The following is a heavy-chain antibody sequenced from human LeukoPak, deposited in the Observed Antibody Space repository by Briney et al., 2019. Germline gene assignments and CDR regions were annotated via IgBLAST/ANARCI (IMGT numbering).Heavy chain of an antibody. CDR1: GGSISSRSYY. CDR3: ARGRGYSGYDFSYYYYYMDV. V-gene: IGHV4-39*07. Sequence: SETLSLTCTVSGGSISSRSYYWGWIRQPPGKGLEWIGSIYYSGTTYYNPSLKSRVTISVDTSKNQFSLKLSSVTAADTAVYYCARGRGYSGYDFSYYYYYMDVWGKGTTVTVSS. J-gene: IGHJ6*03. CDR2: IYYSGTT. D-gene: IGHD5-12*01.